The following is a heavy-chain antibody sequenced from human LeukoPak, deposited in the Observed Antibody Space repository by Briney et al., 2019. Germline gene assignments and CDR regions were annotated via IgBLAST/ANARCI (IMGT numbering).Heavy chain of an antibody. CDR2: IFHSGST. CDR3: ARHSNWNGGVDWFDP. Sequence: PSETLSLTCTVSGGSIGASINSPNWWSWVRQPPGKGLEWIGEIFHSGSTNYNPSLKSRVTISIDTSKNQFSLNLNSVTAADTAVYYCARHSNWNGGVDWFDPWGQGTQVTVSS. J-gene: IGHJ5*02. CDR1: GGSIGASINSPNW. D-gene: IGHD1-20*01. V-gene: IGHV4-4*02.